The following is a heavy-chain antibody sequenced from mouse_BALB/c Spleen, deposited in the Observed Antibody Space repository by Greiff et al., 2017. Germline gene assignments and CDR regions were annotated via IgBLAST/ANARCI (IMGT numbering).Heavy chain of an antibody. CDR1: GFNIKDTY. J-gene: IGHJ3*01. D-gene: IGHD1-2*01. CDR2: IDPANGNT. CDR3: AILFITPAFAY. Sequence: VQLKQSGAELVKPGASVKLSCTASGFNIKDTYMHWVKQRPEQGLEWIGRIDPANGNTKYDPKFQGKATITADTSSNTAYLQLSSLTSEDTAVYYCAILFITPAFAYWGQGTLVTVSA. V-gene: IGHV14-3*02.